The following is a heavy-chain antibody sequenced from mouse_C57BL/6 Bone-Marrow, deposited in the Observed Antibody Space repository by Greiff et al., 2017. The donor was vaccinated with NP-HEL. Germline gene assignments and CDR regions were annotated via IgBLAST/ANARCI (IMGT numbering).Heavy chain of an antibody. J-gene: IGHJ3*01. CDR3: TGYYGSSYLAY. Sequence: EVMLVESGGGLVQPGGSMKLSCVASGFTFSNYWMNWVRQSPEKGLEWVAQIRLKSDNYATHYAESVKGRFTISRDDSKSSVYLQMNNLRAEDTGMYYCTGYYGSSYLAYWGQGTLVTVSA. CDR2: IRLKSDNYAT. D-gene: IGHD1-1*01. V-gene: IGHV6-3*01. CDR1: GFTFSNYW.